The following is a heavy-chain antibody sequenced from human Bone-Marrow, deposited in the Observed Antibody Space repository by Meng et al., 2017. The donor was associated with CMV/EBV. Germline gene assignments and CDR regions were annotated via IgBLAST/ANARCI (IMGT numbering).Heavy chain of an antibody. CDR3: ASRYCSSTSCFP. J-gene: IGHJ5*02. D-gene: IGHD2-2*01. Sequence: ASVKVSCKASGYTFTSYYMHWVRQAPGQGLEWMGIINPSGGSTSYAQKFQGRVTMTRDTSTSTVYMELSRLRSDDTAVYYCASRYCSSTSCFPWGQGTLVTVSS. CDR1: GYTFTSYY. CDR2: INPSGGST. V-gene: IGHV1-46*01.